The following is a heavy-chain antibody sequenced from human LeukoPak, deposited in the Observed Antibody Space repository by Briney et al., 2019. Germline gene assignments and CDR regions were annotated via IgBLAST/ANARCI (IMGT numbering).Heavy chain of an antibody. D-gene: IGHD4-23*01. CDR1: GFTFSSYG. CDR3: ARDSKAAYGYGGNSGIIDY. CDR2: IWYDGSNK. Sequence: PGGSLRLSCAASGFTFSSYGMHWVRQAPGKGLEWVAVIWYDGSNKYYADSVKGRFTISRDNSKNTLYLQMNSLRAEDTAVYYCARDSKAAYGYGGNSGIIDYWGQGTLVTVSS. J-gene: IGHJ4*02. V-gene: IGHV3-33*01.